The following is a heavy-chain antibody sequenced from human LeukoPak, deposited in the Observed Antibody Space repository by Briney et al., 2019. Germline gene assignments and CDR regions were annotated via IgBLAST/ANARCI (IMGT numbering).Heavy chain of an antibody. CDR3: ARDLAKGQLLWFGELSPPDY. CDR2: INVGGDST. Sequence: ASVKVSCKASGYTFTSYYIHWVRQAPGQGLEWMGIINVGGDSTSYGQKFQGRVTMTRDMSTSTVYMELNSLRSEDTAVYYCARDLAKGQLLWFGELSPPDYWGQGTLVTVSS. D-gene: IGHD3-10*01. J-gene: IGHJ4*02. CDR1: GYTFTSYY. V-gene: IGHV1-46*01.